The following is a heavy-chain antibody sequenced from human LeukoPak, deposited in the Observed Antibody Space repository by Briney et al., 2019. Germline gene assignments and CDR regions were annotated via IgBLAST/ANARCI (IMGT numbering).Heavy chain of an antibody. D-gene: IGHD1-26*01. CDR1: GGSISSSTYY. J-gene: IGHJ4*02. CDR2: IYHSGST. V-gene: IGHV4-61*01. Sequence: SETLSLTCTVSGGSISSSTYYWSWIRQPPGKGLEWIGYIYHSGSTNYNPSLKSRGTISVDTSKNQFSLKLSSVTAADTAVYYCARGVRSYGDYDYWGQGTLVTVSS. CDR3: ARGVRSYGDYDY.